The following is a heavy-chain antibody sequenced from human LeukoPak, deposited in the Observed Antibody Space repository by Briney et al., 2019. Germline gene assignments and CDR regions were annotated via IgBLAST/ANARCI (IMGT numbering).Heavy chain of an antibody. J-gene: IGHJ4*02. CDR2: ISSSGNTI. CDR1: EFTFSDYY. V-gene: IGHV3-11*01. D-gene: IGHD2-21*02. CDR3: ARVHDGAYCGGDCYPAAADY. Sequence: GGSLRLSCAASEFTFSDYYMSWIRQAPGKGLEWVSYISSSGNTIYFADSVKGRFTISRDNAKNSLYLQMNSLRAEDTAVYYCARVHDGAYCGGDCYPAAADYWGQGTLVTVSS.